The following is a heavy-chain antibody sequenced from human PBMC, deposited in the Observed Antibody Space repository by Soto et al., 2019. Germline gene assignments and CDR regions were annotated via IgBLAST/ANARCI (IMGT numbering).Heavy chain of an antibody. D-gene: IGHD3-22*01. J-gene: IGHJ4*02. Sequence: EVQLVESGGGLVKPGGSLRLSCAASGFTFSSYSMNWVRQAPGKGLEWVSSISSSSSYIYYADSVKGRFTISRDNAKNSLYLQMNSLRAEDTAVYYCAKGSYDSSGYYPDYWGQGTLVTVSS. V-gene: IGHV3-21*01. CDR3: AKGSYDSSGYYPDY. CDR1: GFTFSSYS. CDR2: ISSSSSYI.